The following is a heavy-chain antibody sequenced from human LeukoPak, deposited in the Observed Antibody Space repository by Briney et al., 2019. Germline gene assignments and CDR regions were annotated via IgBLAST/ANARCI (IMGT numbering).Heavy chain of an antibody. Sequence: PGGSLRLSCAASGFTVSSNYMSWVRQAPGKGLEWVSVIYSGGSTYYADSVKGRFTISRDNSKNTLYLQMNSLRAEDTAVYYCARDSAVAAGDYWGQGTLVTVSS. CDR1: GFTVSSNY. CDR3: ARDSAVAAGDY. V-gene: IGHV3-66*01. CDR2: IYSGGST. J-gene: IGHJ4*02. D-gene: IGHD6-19*01.